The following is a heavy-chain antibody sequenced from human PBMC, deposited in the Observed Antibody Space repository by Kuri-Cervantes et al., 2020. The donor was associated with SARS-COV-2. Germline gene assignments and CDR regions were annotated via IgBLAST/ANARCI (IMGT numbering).Heavy chain of an antibody. J-gene: IGHJ3*02. CDR2: IYPGDSDT. V-gene: IGHV5-51*01. Sequence: GESLKISCKGSGYSFTSYWIGWVRQMPGKGLEWMGIIYPGDSDTRYSPSFQGQVTISADKSISTAYLQWSSLKASDTAMYYCARLSGVVVVPAAMRPSPIDAFDIWGQGTMVTVSS. D-gene: IGHD2-2*01. CDR1: GYSFTSYW. CDR3: ARLSGVVVVPAAMRPSPIDAFDI.